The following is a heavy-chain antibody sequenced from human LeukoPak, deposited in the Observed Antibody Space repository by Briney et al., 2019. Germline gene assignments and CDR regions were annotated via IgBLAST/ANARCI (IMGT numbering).Heavy chain of an antibody. CDR3: ARDHSIGGDISSWFDP. Sequence: GGSLRLACAASGFTFDNYGMNWVRQAPGKGLEWVSGITWNGDNTGYADSVKGRFTISRDNAKKSLYLQMNSLRAEDTAFYYCARDHSIGGDISSWFDPWGQGTLVTVSS. J-gene: IGHJ5*02. CDR1: GFTFDNYG. CDR2: ITWNGDNT. D-gene: IGHD6-6*01. V-gene: IGHV3-20*04.